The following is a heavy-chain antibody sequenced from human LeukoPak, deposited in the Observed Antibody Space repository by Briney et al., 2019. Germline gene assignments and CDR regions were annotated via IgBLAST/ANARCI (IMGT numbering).Heavy chain of an antibody. V-gene: IGHV3-7*03. CDR2: IKQDGSEK. CDR3: AKQSMYSSGWYIY. J-gene: IGHJ4*02. Sequence: PGGSLRLSCAASEFTFSSYWMSWVRQAPGKGLEWVANIKQDGSEKYYVDSVKGRFTISRDNSKNTLYLQMNSLRAEDTAVYYCAKQSMYSSGWYIYWGQGTLVTVSS. D-gene: IGHD6-19*01. CDR1: EFTFSSYW.